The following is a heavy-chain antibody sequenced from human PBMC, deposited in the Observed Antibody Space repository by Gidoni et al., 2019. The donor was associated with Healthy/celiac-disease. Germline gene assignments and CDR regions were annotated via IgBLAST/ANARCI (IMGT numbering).Heavy chain of an antibody. CDR3: AKADITMVRGALGGY. J-gene: IGHJ4*02. CDR1: GFTFSSYG. Sequence: QVQLVESGGGVVQPGRSLRLSCAASGFTFSSYGMHWVRQAPGKGLEWVAVISYDGSNKYYADSVKGRFTISRDNSKNTLYLQMNSLRAEDTAVYYCAKADITMVRGALGGYWGQGTLVTVSS. CDR2: ISYDGSNK. D-gene: IGHD3-10*01. V-gene: IGHV3-30*18.